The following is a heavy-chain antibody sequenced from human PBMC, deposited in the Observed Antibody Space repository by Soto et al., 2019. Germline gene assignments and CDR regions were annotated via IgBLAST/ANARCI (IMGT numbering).Heavy chain of an antibody. CDR2: IYYSGST. CDR3: ARHPFPNLEYSFDY. CDR1: GGSISSSSYY. J-gene: IGHJ4*02. Sequence: SETLSLTCTVSGGSISSSSYYWGWIRQPPGKGLEWIGSIYYSGSTYYNPSLKSRVTISVDTSKNQFSLKLSSVTAADTAVYYCARHPFPNLEYSFDYWGQGTLVTVSS. V-gene: IGHV4-39*01.